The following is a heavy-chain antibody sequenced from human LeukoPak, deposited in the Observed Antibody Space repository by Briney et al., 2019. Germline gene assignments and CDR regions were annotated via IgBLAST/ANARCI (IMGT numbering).Heavy chain of an antibody. Sequence: PGGSLRLSCAASGFTFNTFAMNWVRQAPGKGLEWVSAISGSADTTYYADSVKGRFSISRDNSRNTVYLQMNSLRTEDTAVYYCAKGGGWLYYFDYWGQGTLVTVSS. CDR2: ISGSADTT. CDR1: GFTFNTFA. J-gene: IGHJ4*02. CDR3: AKGGGWLYYFDY. V-gene: IGHV3-23*01. D-gene: IGHD6-19*01.